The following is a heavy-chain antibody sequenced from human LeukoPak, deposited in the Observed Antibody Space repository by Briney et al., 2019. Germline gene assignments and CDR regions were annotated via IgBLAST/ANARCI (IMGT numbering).Heavy chain of an antibody. CDR2: MYPGDSDT. J-gene: IGHJ3*02. D-gene: IGHD6-6*01. CDR1: GYSFTSYW. Sequence: GESLKISCKGSGYSFTSYWIGWVRQLPGPGLEWMGIMYPGDSDTRYSPSFQGQFAISADKSISTAYLQWSSLKASDTAMFYCARRYSTSAGASDAFDIWGQGTMVTVS. CDR3: ARRYSTSAGASDAFDI. V-gene: IGHV5-51*01.